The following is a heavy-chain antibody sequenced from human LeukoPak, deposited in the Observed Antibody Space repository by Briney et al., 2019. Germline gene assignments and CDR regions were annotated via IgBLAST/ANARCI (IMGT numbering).Heavy chain of an antibody. D-gene: IGHD3-3*01. Sequence: SENLSLTCAVYGGSFSGYYWSWIRQPPGKGLEWIGEINHSGSTNYNPSLKSRVTISVDTSKNQFSLKLSSVTAADTAVYYCARTYYDFWSGYPFDYWGQGTLVTVSS. CDR3: ARTYYDFWSGYPFDY. V-gene: IGHV4-34*01. CDR1: GGSFSGYY. CDR2: INHSGST. J-gene: IGHJ4*02.